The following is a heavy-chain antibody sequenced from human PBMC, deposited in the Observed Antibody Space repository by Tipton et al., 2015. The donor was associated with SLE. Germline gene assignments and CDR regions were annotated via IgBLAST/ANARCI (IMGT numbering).Heavy chain of an antibody. CDR2: IFPSGST. CDR1: GGSFSGYY. D-gene: IGHD3-22*01. Sequence: TLSLTCSVSGGSFSGYYWTWIRQPPGKGLEWIGYIFPSGSTNYNPPLKSRVTISVDTSKNQFSLKLSAVTAADTAVYYCARQAYYSSGYADYWGQGTLVTVSS. V-gene: IGHV4-4*08. CDR3: ARQAYYSSGYADY. J-gene: IGHJ4*02.